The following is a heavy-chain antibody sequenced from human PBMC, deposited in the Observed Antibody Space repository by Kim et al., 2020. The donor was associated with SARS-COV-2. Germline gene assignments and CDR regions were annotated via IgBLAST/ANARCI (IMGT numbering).Heavy chain of an antibody. CDR3: ARGRVDGPGCDFDY. D-gene: IGHD3-10*01. CDR2: ITGAATNT. CDR1: GFTFSHHA. Sequence: GGSLRLSCAGSGFTFSHHAMTWVRQAPGKGLEWVSTITGAATNTYYADSVKGRFTISRDNSGNTLSLYMDSLRADDTAIYFCARGRVDGPGCDFDYWGQGTLVAVSS. V-gene: IGHV3-23*01. J-gene: IGHJ4*02.